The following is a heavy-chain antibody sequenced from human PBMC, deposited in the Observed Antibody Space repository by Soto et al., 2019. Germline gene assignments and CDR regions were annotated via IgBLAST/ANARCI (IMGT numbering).Heavy chain of an antibody. Sequence: ASVKVSCKASGYTFTSYGISWVRQAPGQGLEWMGWISAYNGNTNYAQKLQGRITMTTDTSTSTAYMELRSLRSDDTAVYYCARVETPNYSNYVDWFDPWGQGTLVTV. CDR3: ARVETPNYSNYVDWFDP. D-gene: IGHD4-4*01. CDR2: ISAYNGNT. V-gene: IGHV1-18*04. J-gene: IGHJ5*02. CDR1: GYTFTSYG.